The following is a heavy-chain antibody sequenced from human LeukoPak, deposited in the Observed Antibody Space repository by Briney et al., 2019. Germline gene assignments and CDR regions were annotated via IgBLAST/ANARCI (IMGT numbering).Heavy chain of an antibody. Sequence: GGSLRLSCAASGFTFSNAWMSWVRQAPGKGLEWVGRIKSKTDGGTTDYAALVKGRFTISRDDSKNTLYLQMNSLKTEDTAVYYCTTDPWGSYRHGGGWGQGTLVTVSS. CDR2: IKSKTDGGTT. J-gene: IGHJ4*02. D-gene: IGHD3-16*02. CDR1: GFTFSNAW. CDR3: TTDPWGSYRHGGG. V-gene: IGHV3-15*01.